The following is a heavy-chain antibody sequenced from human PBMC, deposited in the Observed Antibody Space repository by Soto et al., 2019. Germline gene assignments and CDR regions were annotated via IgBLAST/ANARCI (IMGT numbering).Heavy chain of an antibody. CDR2: IYHSGRT. Sequence: QVQVQESGPGLVKPSGTLSLTCVVSGGSISTDNWWSWVRQPPGKGLEWMGEIYHSGRTNYSPSLKSRVSISADTSKNQLSLQMSSVTAAGTAVYYCARDQDSGWGLDSWGQGILVTVSS. V-gene: IGHV4-4*02. D-gene: IGHD6-19*01. J-gene: IGHJ4*02. CDR1: GGSISTDNW. CDR3: ARDQDSGWGLDS.